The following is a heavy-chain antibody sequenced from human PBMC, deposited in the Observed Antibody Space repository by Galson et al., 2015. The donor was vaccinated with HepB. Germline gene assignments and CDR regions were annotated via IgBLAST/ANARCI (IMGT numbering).Heavy chain of an antibody. CDR1: GRNFSKAW. CDR2: IKNKTHGGTT. D-gene: IGHD1-26*01. J-gene: IGHJ4*02. V-gene: IGHV3-15*07. CDR3: APGMGAAAY. Sequence: SLRLSCAASGRNFSKAWMNLVRQAPGKGLEWVGVIKNKTHGGTTDYAAPVKGRFTISRDDSKNTLFLQMNNLKSQDTAVYYCAPGMGAAAYWGQGTLVTVSS.